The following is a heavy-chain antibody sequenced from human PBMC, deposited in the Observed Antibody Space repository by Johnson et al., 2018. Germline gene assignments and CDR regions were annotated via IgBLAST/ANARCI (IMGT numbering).Heavy chain of an antibody. J-gene: IGHJ1*01. CDR2: ISGRSRTM. V-gene: IGHV3-11*01. CDR1: GFGFSDYY. D-gene: IGHD3-3*01. CDR3: AAWSGDSRDLEH. Sequence: QVQLQESGGGLVKXGGSLRLSCAASGFGFSDYYLSWIRQAPGKGLQWLSYISGRSRTMSYADSVKGRFTISRDNAKNSLYLQMNNLRAEDTAVYFCAAWSGDSRDLEHWGQGTLVTVSS.